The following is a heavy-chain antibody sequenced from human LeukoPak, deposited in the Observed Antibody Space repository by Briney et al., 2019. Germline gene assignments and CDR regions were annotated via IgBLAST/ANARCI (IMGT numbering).Heavy chain of an antibody. D-gene: IGHD5-24*01. J-gene: IGHJ4*02. CDR1: GGSISTYY. CDR2: ISDSGGT. CDR3: ARHLKKDGYNYYFDY. V-gene: IGHV4-59*08. Sequence: SETLSLTCTVSGGSISTYYWSWIRQPPGKGLEWIGFISDSGGTDYNPSLTSRGTISVDTSKNQFSLRLSSVTAADTAVYYCARHLKKDGYNYYFDYWGQGTLVTVSS.